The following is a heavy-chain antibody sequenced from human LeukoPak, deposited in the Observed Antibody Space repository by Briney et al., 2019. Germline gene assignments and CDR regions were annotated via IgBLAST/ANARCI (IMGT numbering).Heavy chain of an antibody. Sequence: GGSLRLSCSASGFVFSIYTMYWVRQTPGKGPEYVSTISGSGNGFSIYYADSVKGRFTISRDDSKSILYFQMNGLRSEDTAVYYCVKDFGRVRGTPDSWGQGTLVTVSS. CDR1: GFVFSIYT. CDR2: ISGSGNGFSI. V-gene: IGHV3-64D*06. CDR3: VKDFGRVRGTPDS. D-gene: IGHD3-16*01. J-gene: IGHJ4*02.